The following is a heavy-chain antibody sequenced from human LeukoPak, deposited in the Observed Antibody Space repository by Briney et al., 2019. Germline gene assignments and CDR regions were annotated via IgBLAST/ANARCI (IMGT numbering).Heavy chain of an antibody. J-gene: IGHJ4*02. CDR3: TTGSIVGATKGGGY. CDR1: GFTFSNAW. CDR2: IKSKTDGGTT. Sequence: PGGSLRLSCAASGFTFSNAWMSWVRQAPGKGLEWVGRIKSKTDGGTTDYAAPVKGRFTISRDDSKNTLYLQINSLKTEDTAVYYCTTGSIVGATKGGGYWGQGTLVTVSS. V-gene: IGHV3-15*01. D-gene: IGHD1-26*01.